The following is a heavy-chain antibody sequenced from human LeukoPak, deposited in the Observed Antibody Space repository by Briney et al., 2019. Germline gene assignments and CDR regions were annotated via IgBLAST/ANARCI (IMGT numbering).Heavy chain of an antibody. Sequence: PGGSLRLSCAASGFTFSSYWMHWVRQAPGKGLVWVSRINSDGSSTSYADSVKGRFTISRDNAKNTLYLQMNSLRAEDTAVYYCASTRGYSYGYGYWGQGTLVTVSS. J-gene: IGHJ4*02. CDR1: GFTFSSYW. CDR2: INSDGSST. V-gene: IGHV3-74*01. CDR3: ASTRGYSYGYGY. D-gene: IGHD5-18*01.